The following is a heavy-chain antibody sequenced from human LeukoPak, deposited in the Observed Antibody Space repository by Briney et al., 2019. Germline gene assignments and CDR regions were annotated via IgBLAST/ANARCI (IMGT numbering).Heavy chain of an antibody. CDR3: ASPSATLRETLFNY. Sequence: GASVKVSCKASGGTFSSYAISWVRQAPGQGLEWMGRIIPILGIANYAQKFQGRVTITADKPTSTAYMELSSLRSEDTAVYYCASPSATLRETLFNYWGQGTLVTVSS. V-gene: IGHV1-69*04. CDR1: GGTFSSYA. J-gene: IGHJ4*02. D-gene: IGHD3-16*01. CDR2: IIPILGIA.